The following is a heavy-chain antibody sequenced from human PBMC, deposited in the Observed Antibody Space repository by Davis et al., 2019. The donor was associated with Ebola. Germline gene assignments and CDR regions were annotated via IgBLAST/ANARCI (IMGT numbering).Heavy chain of an antibody. D-gene: IGHD3-22*01. Sequence: GGSLRLSCAASGFTFSDYYMSWIRQAPGKGLEWVSYISSSGSTIYYADSLKGRFTISRDNAKNSLYLQMHSLRAEDTAVYHCARGGYYDTSGYSHAAFDIWGQGTMVTVSS. J-gene: IGHJ3*02. CDR2: ISSSGSTI. CDR1: GFTFSDYY. CDR3: ARGGYYDTSGYSHAAFDI. V-gene: IGHV3-11*04.